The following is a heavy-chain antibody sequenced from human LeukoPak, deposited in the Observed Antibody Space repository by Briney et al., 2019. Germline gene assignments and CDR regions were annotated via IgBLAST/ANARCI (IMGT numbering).Heavy chain of an antibody. D-gene: IGHD3-22*01. J-gene: IGHJ4*02. CDR2: IIPIFGTA. V-gene: IGHV1-69*05. Sequence: EASVKVSCKASGYTFTSYGISWVRQAPGQGLEWMGRIIPIFGTANYAQKFQGRVTITTDESTSTAYMELSSLRSEDTAVYYCVTDGYYYDSSGYYYRFNYWGQGTLVTVSS. CDR3: VTDGYYYDSSGYYYRFNY. CDR1: GYTFTSYG.